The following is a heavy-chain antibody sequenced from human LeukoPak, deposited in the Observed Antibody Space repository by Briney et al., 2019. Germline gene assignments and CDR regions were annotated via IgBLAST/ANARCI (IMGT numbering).Heavy chain of an antibody. CDR3: ARDPSSGGI. CDR1: GYTFTNYA. CDR2: INTNTGNP. J-gene: IGHJ3*02. D-gene: IGHD3-10*01. V-gene: IGHV7-4-1*02. Sequence: ASVKVSCKASGYTFTNYALYWVRQAPGQGLEWLGWINTNTGNPTYAQGFTGRFVFSLDTSVSTAYLQISSLKAEDTALYYCARDPSSGGIWGQGTMVTVSS.